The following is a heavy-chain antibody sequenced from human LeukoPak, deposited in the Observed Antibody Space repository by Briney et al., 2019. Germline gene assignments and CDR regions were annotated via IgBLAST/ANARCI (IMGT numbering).Heavy chain of an antibody. CDR2: IYSGGST. Sequence: GGSLRLSCAASGFTVSSNFMAWVRQAPGQGLEWVSVIYSGGSTYYADSVKGRFTISRDNSKNTLYLQMNSLRAEDTAVYYCARGATHSRIAVAAVPPGYFQHWGQGTLVTVSS. CDR1: GFTVSSNF. CDR3: ARGATHSRIAVAAVPPGYFQH. D-gene: IGHD6-19*01. J-gene: IGHJ1*01. V-gene: IGHV3-53*05.